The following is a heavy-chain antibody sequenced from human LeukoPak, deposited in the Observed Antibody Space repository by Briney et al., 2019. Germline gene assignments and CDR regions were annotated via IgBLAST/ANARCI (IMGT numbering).Heavy chain of an antibody. CDR2: ISYSGST. D-gene: IGHD6-19*01. CDR1: GGSISSYY. Sequence: SETLSLTCTVSGGSISSYYWSWIRQPPGKGLEWIGYISYSGSTNYNPSLKSRVTISVDTSKNQFSLKLTSVTAADTAVYYCARGHNSGWYNWFDPWGQGTLVTVSS. V-gene: IGHV4-59*08. CDR3: ARGHNSGWYNWFDP. J-gene: IGHJ5*02.